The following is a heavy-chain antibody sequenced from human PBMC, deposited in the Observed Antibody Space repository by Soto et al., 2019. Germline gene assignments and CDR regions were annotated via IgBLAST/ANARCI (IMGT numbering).Heavy chain of an antibody. Sequence: QVQLVQSGAEVKKPGSSVKVSCQVSGGTFSTYGLGWVRQAPRQGLEWMGAIIPFVGTAKYAQKFRDRVTITADRSTTTTYMEVKSLTLEDTAVYYCVRRTEGKEGYSYWGQGTLVSVS. CDR1: GGTFSTYG. CDR3: VRRTEGKEGYSY. D-gene: IGHD1-26*01. J-gene: IGHJ4*02. CDR2: IIPFVGTA. V-gene: IGHV1-69*06.